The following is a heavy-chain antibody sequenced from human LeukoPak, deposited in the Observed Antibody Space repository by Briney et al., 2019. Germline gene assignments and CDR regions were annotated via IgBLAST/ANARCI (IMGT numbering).Heavy chain of an antibody. V-gene: IGHV4-61*02. Sequence: SETLSLTCTVSGDSISSGDYYWSWIRQPAGKGLEWIGRISSSGSTNYNPSLKSRVTISVDTSKNQFSLKLSSVTAADTAVYYCARLFWAYYMDVWGKGTTVTISS. D-gene: IGHD7-27*01. CDR1: GDSISSGDYY. CDR2: ISSSGST. CDR3: ARLFWAYYMDV. J-gene: IGHJ6*03.